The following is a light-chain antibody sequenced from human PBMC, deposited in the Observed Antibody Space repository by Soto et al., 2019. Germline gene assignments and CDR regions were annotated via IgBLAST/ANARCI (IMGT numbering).Light chain of an antibody. V-gene: IGKV1-5*03. Sequence: IQMTQSPSTLSASVGDRVTITCRASQSINSWLDWYRQKPGRAPTLRMFQASILESGVPSRVSGSGSGTEFTLTISSLQPEDFETYYCQQYDSFSVTFGQGTKVDIK. J-gene: IGKJ1*01. CDR1: QSINSW. CDR3: QQYDSFSVT. CDR2: QAS.